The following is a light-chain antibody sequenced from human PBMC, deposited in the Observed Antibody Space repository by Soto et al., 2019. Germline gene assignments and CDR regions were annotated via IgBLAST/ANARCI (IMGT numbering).Light chain of an antibody. V-gene: IGKV3-20*01. CDR3: LQYASTRYT. CDR1: QSLSSSF. CDR2: GAS. J-gene: IGKJ2*01. Sequence: VLTQSPGTLSLSPGERATLSCRASQSLSSSFLAWYQKKPGLAPRLLLYGASTRDTGIPDRFSGSGSGTDFTLSISRLEPENYAVYFCLQYASTRYTFGHGTKLEIK.